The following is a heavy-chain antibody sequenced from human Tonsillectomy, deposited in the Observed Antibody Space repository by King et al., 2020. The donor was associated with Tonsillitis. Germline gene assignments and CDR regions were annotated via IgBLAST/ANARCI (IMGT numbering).Heavy chain of an antibody. D-gene: IGHD2-15*01. V-gene: IGHV1-2*02. J-gene: IGHJ4*02. Sequence: QLVQSGAEVKKPGASVKVSCKASGYTFSDYYIHWVRQAPGQGLEWMGWINPTSDGTNYAQEFQGRVTMTRDTSITTAYMELSRLTSDDTAIYYCARDDCSGGSCPLFNYWGQGTLVTVSS. CDR3: ARDDCSGGSCPLFNY. CDR2: INPTSDGT. CDR1: GYTFSDYY.